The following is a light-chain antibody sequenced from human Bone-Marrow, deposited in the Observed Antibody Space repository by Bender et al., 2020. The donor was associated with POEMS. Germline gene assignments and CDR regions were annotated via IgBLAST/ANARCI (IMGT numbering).Light chain of an antibody. CDR3: QSFDFTNHRV. CDR2: ENY. V-gene: IGLV6-57*01. CDR1: SGAIATNY. Sequence: NFRLTQPPPFSDSPGKTVTSSATRTSGAIATNYLQGYHQPPGISPTTVIYENYHSPSGVPDRFSGSIDISSNSASLTISGLKTEDEADYYCQSFDFTNHRVFGGGTKLTVL. J-gene: IGLJ3*02.